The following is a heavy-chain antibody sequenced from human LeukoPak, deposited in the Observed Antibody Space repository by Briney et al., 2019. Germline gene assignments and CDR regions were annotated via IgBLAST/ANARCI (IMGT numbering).Heavy chain of an antibody. J-gene: IGHJ3*02. Sequence: GGSLRLSCAASEFTFTNYWMHWVRQAPGEGLVWVSRIDNDGSDSIYADSAKGRFTISRDNAKNTVYLQMHGLRADDTAVYYCARGGYHHGFDIWGQGTMVTVSS. CDR3: ARGGYHHGFDI. CDR1: EFTFTNYW. CDR2: IDNDGSDS. D-gene: IGHD1-14*01. V-gene: IGHV3-74*01.